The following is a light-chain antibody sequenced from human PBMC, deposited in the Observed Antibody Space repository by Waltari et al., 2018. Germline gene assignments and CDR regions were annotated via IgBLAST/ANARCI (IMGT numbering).Light chain of an antibody. Sequence: QSALTQPPSASGTPGQRVTISCSGSASNIGGNLVNWYQQLPGKAPKLLSYRSVRGPSGVPDRCSGSKTGSSASLAISGLQSEDEGDYVCASWDDSLNGHWVFGGGTKVTVL. CDR3: ASWDDSLNGHWV. CDR1: ASNIGGNL. V-gene: IGLV1-44*01. CDR2: RSV. J-gene: IGLJ3*02.